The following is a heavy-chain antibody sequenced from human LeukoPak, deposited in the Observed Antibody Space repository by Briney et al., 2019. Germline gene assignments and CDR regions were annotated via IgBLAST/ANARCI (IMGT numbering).Heavy chain of an antibody. J-gene: IGHJ3*02. V-gene: IGHV4-34*01. CDR3: ARGCSEVRGISHGAFDM. CDR1: GGSFSSYY. Sequence: SSETLSLTCAVSGGSFSSYYWSWIRQPPGKGLEWIGEIYHSGSTNYNPSLKSRVTISVDTSKKQFSLKLSSVTAADTAVYYCARGCSEVRGISHGAFDMGSQGRMVTVPS. D-gene: IGHD2-15*01. CDR2: IYHSGST.